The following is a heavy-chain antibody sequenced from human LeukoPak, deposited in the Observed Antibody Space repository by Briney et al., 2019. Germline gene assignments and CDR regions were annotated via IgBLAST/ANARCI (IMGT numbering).Heavy chain of an antibody. V-gene: IGHV4-4*01. J-gene: IGHJ4*02. D-gene: IGHD3-9*01. CDR2: IYHSGNT. CDR1: GGSISSGNW. Sequence: SGTLSLTCAVSGGSISSGNWWSWVRQPPGKGLEWIGEIYHSGNTNYNPSLKSRVTISVDWSKNHFSLKLSSETAADTAVYCCAREGDYDILTGYYFIDSWGQGTLVTVSS. CDR3: AREGDYDILTGYYFIDS.